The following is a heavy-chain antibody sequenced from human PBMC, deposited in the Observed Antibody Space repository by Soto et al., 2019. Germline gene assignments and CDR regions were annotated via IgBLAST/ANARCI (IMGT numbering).Heavy chain of an antibody. CDR2: ISGSGGST. CDR3: AKDRNVLRLLEWLSTYPFDY. J-gene: IGHJ4*02. V-gene: IGHV3-23*01. CDR1: GFTFSSYA. D-gene: IGHD3-3*01. Sequence: GSLRLSCAASGFTFSSYAMSWVRQAPVKGLEWVSAISGSGGSTYYADSVKGRFTISRDNSKNTLYLQMNSLRAEDTAVYYCAKDRNVLRLLEWLSTYPFDYWGQGTLVTVSS.